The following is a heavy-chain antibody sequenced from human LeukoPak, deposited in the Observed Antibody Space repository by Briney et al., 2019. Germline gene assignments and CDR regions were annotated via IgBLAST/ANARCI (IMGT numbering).Heavy chain of an antibody. J-gene: IGHJ4*02. V-gene: IGHV3-33*01. D-gene: IGHD6-19*01. Sequence: GGSLRLSRAASLFTFSSCGMHWVRPAPGKGLEWVSIIWYDGSNKYYADYVKGRFIISKDNSKNTLYLQMNSLRAEDTAVYYCARNPGHSGWYGDYWGQGTLVTVSS. CDR2: IWYDGSNK. CDR1: LFTFSSCG. CDR3: ARNPGHSGWYGDY.